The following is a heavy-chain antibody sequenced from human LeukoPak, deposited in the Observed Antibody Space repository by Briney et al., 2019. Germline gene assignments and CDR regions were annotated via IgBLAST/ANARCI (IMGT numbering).Heavy chain of an antibody. Sequence: GESLKISCKASGYRFTTDYIGWVRQMPGKGREWMGMISPADSETNYRPSFQGHVSMSVDKSITTAYLQWSSLKASDTAIYYCARQAYGSHFDAFDIWGQGTMVTVSS. D-gene: IGHD3-22*01. J-gene: IGHJ3*02. V-gene: IGHV5-51*01. CDR1: GYRFTTDY. CDR3: ARQAYGSHFDAFDI. CDR2: ISPADSET.